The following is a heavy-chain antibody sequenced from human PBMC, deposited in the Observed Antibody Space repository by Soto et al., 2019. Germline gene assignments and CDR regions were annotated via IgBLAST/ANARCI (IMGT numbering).Heavy chain of an antibody. CDR3: ARDSGGTTVAFGMDV. D-gene: IGHD4-17*01. V-gene: IGHV1-69*01. CDR2: SIPIFGTA. J-gene: IGHJ6*02. CDR1: GGTFSSYA. Sequence: QVQLVQSGAEGKKPGSSVKVSCKASGGTFSSYAISWVRQAPGQGLEWMGGSIPIFGTANYAQKFQGRVTITADESTSTAYMQPSSLRPEDTAVSSCARDSGGTTVAFGMDVWGQGTSVTVSS.